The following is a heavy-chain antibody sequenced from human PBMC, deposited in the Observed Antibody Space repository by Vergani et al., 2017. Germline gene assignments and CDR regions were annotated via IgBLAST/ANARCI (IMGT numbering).Heavy chain of an antibody. J-gene: IGHJ6*03. CDR3: AGGYYDFWSGYAYYYYMDV. CDR2: IIPMFYSP. V-gene: IGHV1-69*13. Sequence: QVQLVQSGAEVKKPGSSVKVSCKASGGTFSSDALSWLRQAPGEGPEWMGRIIPMFYSPNYGQNFQGRVTITADESTSTAYMELTGLGFEGTALYFCAGGYYDFWSGYAYYYYMDVWGKGTTVTVSS. D-gene: IGHD3-3*01. CDR1: GGTFSSDA.